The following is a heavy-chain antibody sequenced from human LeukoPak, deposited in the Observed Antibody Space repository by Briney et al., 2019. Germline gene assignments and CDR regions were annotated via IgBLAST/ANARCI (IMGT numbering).Heavy chain of an antibody. V-gene: IGHV3-23*01. Sequence: GGSLRLSCAASGFTFSSYAMSWVRQVPGKGLEWVSGISGSGGSTHYADSVKGRFTISRDNSKNTLYLQMNSLRVDDTALYYCAKGGSSWSYYFDYWGQGTLVTVSS. J-gene: IGHJ4*02. D-gene: IGHD6-13*01. CDR3: AKGGSSWSYYFDY. CDR2: ISGSGGST. CDR1: GFTFSSYA.